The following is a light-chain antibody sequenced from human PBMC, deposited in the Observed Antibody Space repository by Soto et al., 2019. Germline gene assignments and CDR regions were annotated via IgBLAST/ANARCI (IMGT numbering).Light chain of an antibody. CDR3: QHYNYWPPWT. J-gene: IGKJ1*01. CDR2: GAS. CDR1: QSISGH. V-gene: IGKV3-15*01. Sequence: EMVMTQSPATLSVSPGERVTLSCRASQSISGHLAWYQQKRGQPPRLLIYGASTRATGIPARFSGSGSGAEFTLTINGLQSEDFAVYYCQHYNYWPPWTFGQGTTVEIK.